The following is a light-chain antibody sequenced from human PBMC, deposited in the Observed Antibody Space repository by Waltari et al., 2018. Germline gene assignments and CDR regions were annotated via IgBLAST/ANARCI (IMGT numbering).Light chain of an antibody. CDR2: DIT. V-gene: IGLV2-14*03. CDR1: SSDIGGYNY. J-gene: IGLJ3*02. CDR3: SSYTSNISWV. Sequence: QSALAQPASVSGIPGQSIPIPCTGTSSDIGGYNYVSWYQQHSGKAPKVILYDITYRPSGISNRFSGSKSGNTASLTIYGLQAEDEAYYYCSSYTSNISWVFGGGTKLTVL.